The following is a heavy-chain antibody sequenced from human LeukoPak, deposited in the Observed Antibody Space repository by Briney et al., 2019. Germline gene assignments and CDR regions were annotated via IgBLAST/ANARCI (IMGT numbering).Heavy chain of an antibody. V-gene: IGHV4-4*02. Sequence: SGPTLVKPTQTLTLACKFSGFSISTSGMCVSWIRQPPGKGLEWIGEINHSGSTNYNPSLKSRVTISVDTSKNQFSLKLSSVTAADTAVYYCASGYSMHLFDPWGQGTLVTVSS. CDR2: INHSGST. CDR1: GFSISTSGMC. J-gene: IGHJ5*02. D-gene: IGHD6-13*01. CDR3: ASGYSMHLFDP.